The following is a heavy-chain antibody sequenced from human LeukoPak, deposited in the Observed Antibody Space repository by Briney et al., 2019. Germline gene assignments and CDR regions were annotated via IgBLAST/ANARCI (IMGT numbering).Heavy chain of an antibody. Sequence: ASVKVSCKASVYTFTSYDINWVRQATGQGLEWMGWMNPNSGNTGYAQKFQGRVTMTRNTSISTAYMGLSSLRSEDTAVYYCARASVGAKIRYSFDYWGQGTLVTVSS. CDR2: MNPNSGNT. J-gene: IGHJ4*02. CDR3: ARASVGAKIRYSFDY. D-gene: IGHD1-26*01. V-gene: IGHV1-8*01. CDR1: VYTFTSYD.